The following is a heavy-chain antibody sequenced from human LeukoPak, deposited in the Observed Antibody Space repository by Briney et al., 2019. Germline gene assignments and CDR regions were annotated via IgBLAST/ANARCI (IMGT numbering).Heavy chain of an antibody. CDR1: GGSISSYY. D-gene: IGHD2-15*01. CDR2: IYTSGST. Sequence: SETLSLTCTVSGGSISSYYWSWIRQPAGKGLEWIGRIYTSGSTNYNPSLKSRVTMSVDTSKNQFSLKLSYVTAADTAVYYCARDGPDIVVVAPLDYWGQGTLVTVSS. CDR3: ARDGPDIVVVAPLDY. V-gene: IGHV4-4*07. J-gene: IGHJ4*02.